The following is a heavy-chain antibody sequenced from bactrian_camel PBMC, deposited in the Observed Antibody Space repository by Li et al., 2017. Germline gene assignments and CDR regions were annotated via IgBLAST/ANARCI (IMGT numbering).Heavy chain of an antibody. CDR1: GFTVSAYA. CDR2: IHRGGTIT. J-gene: IGHJ4*01. CDR3: ARYQSSTVTTFDY. D-gene: IGHD4*01. Sequence: DVQLVESGGGLVQPGGSLRISCEASGFTVSAYAMSWVRQAPGKGLEWISVIHRGGTITYYVDSVKGRFTISRDDAKNALYLQLHSLKTKDMAMYYCARYQSSTVTTFDYWGQGTQVTVS. V-gene: IGHV3S31*01.